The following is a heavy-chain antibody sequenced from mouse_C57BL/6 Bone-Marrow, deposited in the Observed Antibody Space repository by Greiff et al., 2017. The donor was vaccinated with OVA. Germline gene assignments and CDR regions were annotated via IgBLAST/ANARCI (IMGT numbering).Heavy chain of an antibody. CDR3: ARRSSDYSNYLFAY. D-gene: IGHD2-5*01. CDR1: GFTFSSYA. V-gene: IGHV5-4*03. Sequence: EVKLVESGGGLVKPGGSLKLSCAASGFTFSSYAMSWVRQTPEKRLEWVATISDGGSYTYYPDNVKGRFTISRDNAKNNLYLQMSHLKSEDTAMYYCARRSSDYSNYLFAYWGQGTLVTVSA. CDR2: ISDGGSYT. J-gene: IGHJ3*01.